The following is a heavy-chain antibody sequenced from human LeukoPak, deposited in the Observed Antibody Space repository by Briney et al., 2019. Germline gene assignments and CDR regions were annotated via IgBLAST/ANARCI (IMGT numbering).Heavy chain of an antibody. Sequence: TTSETLSLTCTLSGRSIISNNYHWDWTRQPPGKGLEWIGSIYYSGSTYYNPSLKSRVTISIDTSKNQFSLKLNSVTAADTAVYYCAGQYAHWNPFVGWGQGILVTVSS. CDR2: IYYSGST. V-gene: IGHV4-39*01. CDR3: AGQYAHWNPFVG. J-gene: IGHJ4*02. CDR1: GRSIISNNYH. D-gene: IGHD1-1*01.